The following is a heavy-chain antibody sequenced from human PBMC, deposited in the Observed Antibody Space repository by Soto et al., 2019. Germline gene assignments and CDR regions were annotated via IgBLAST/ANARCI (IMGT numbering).Heavy chain of an antibody. CDR2: MNPNSGNT. CDR1: GYTFTSYD. J-gene: IGHJ5*02. V-gene: IGHV1-8*01. CDR3: ARGDQNIVLMVYASNWFDP. D-gene: IGHD2-8*01. Sequence: ASVKVSCKASGYTFTSYDINWVRQATGQGLEWMGWMNPNSGNTGYAQKFQGRVTMTRNTSISTAYMELSSLRSEDTAVYYCARGDQNIVLMVYASNWFDPWGQGTLVTFSS.